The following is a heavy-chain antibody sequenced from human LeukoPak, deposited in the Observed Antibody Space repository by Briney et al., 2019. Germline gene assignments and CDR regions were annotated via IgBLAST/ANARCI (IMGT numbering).Heavy chain of an antibody. J-gene: IGHJ4*02. CDR2: IYYSGST. CDR1: GGSISSSSYY. D-gene: IGHD4-17*01. Sequence: MSSETLSLTCTVSGGSISSSSYYWGWIRQPPGKGLEWIGSIYYSGSTYYNPSLKSRVTISVDTSKNQFSLKLSSVTAADTAMYYCARDDYGDYYFDYWGQGTLVTVSS. CDR3: ARDDYGDYYFDY. V-gene: IGHV4-39*02.